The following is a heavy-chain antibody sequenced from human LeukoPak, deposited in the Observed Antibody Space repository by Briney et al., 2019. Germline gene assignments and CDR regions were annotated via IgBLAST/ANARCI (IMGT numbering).Heavy chain of an antibody. D-gene: IGHD5-18*01. CDR2: INYSGTT. CDR3: ARLTPRGYSCGTGDSDY. CDR1: GGSISSSPYY. V-gene: IGHV4-39*02. J-gene: IGHJ4*02. Sequence: SETLSLTCSVSGGSISSSPYYWGWIRQPPGKGLEWIGSINYSGTTYYNPSLKSRLTISVDTSKNHFSLKLSSVTAADTAVYYCARLTPRGYSCGTGDSDYWGQGTLVTVSS.